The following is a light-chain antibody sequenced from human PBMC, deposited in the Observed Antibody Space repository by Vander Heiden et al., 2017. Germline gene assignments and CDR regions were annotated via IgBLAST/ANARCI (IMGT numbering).Light chain of an antibody. CDR3: QQGYSTPYS. J-gene: IGKJ2*03. Sequence: DIQMTQSPSSLSASVGDRVTITCRASQSISTFLNWYQQKPGQAPKVLIYDTSNLQSGVPSRFSGSGSGTDFTLTISMLQPEDFATYHCQQGYSTPYSFGQRTKLQIK. CDR1: QSISTF. CDR2: DTS. V-gene: IGKV1-39*01.